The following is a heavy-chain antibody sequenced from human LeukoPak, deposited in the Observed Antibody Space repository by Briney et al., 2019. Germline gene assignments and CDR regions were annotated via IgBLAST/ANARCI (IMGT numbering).Heavy chain of an antibody. V-gene: IGHV4-59*01. J-gene: IGHJ4*02. CDR3: ARFCSGASCPDY. CDR2: ISYSGNT. Sequence: SETLPLTCTVSGDSMNGYYWTWIRQPPGKGLEWIGYISYSGNTHYSPSLKSRVTMSVDTSKNQVSLKLSSVTADDTAMYYCARFCSGASCPDYWGPGTLVTVSS. D-gene: IGHD2-15*01. CDR1: GDSMNGYY.